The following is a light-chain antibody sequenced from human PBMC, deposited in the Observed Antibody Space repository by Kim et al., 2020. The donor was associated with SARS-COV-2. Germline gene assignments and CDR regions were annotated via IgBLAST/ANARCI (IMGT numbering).Light chain of an antibody. Sequence: SAAVGDRVTINCRATQSVSINLNWYQQRPGKAPRLLIYGASTLQSGVPSRFSGSGSGTGFTLTISSLQPEDFAIYYCQQTFSTQYSFGQGTKLEI. V-gene: IGKV1-39*01. CDR3: QQTFSTQYS. CDR1: QSVSIN. CDR2: GAS. J-gene: IGKJ2*03.